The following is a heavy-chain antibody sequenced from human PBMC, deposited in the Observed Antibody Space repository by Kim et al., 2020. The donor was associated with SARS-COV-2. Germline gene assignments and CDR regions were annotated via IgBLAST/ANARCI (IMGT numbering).Heavy chain of an antibody. D-gene: IGHD5-18*01. CDR3: ARKHSYGTWNVSFDI. J-gene: IGHJ3*02. V-gene: IGHV1-69*02. Sequence: QKFQGRVTITADKSTSTAYMELSSLRSEDTAVYYCARKHSYGTWNVSFDIWGQGTMVTVSS.